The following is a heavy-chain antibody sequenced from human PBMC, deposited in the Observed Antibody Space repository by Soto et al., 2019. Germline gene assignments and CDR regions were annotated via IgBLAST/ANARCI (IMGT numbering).Heavy chain of an antibody. D-gene: IGHD6-13*01. V-gene: IGHV1-3*01. Sequence: GASVKVSCKASGYTCTNYAIHWVRQAPGQRFEWMGWVNADNGNTKYSQKFQGQVTISADKSISTAYLQWSSLKASDTAMYYCARHSAPGYSRTRNWFDPWGQGTLVTVSS. CDR1: GYTCTNYA. CDR2: VNADNGNT. J-gene: IGHJ5*01. CDR3: ARHSAPGYSRTRNWFDP.